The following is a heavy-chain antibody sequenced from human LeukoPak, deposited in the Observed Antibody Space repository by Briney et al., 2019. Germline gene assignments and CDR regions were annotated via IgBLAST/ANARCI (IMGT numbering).Heavy chain of an antibody. V-gene: IGHV4-61*02. Sequence: SETLSLTCTVSGGSISSGSYYWSWIRQPAGKGLEWIGRIYTSGSTNYNPSLRSRVIISVDMSKNQFSLKLSSVTAADTAVYYCARGIVVVPAAPYYYYYMDVWGKGTTVTVSS. J-gene: IGHJ6*03. D-gene: IGHD2-2*01. CDR1: GGSISSGSYY. CDR3: ARGIVVVPAAPYYYYYMDV. CDR2: IYTSGST.